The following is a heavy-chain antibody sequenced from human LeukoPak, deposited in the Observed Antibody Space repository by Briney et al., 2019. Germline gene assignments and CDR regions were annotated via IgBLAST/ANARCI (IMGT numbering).Heavy chain of an antibody. J-gene: IGHJ4*02. CDR2: INPNNGGT. CDR1: GHTFTDYY. Sequence: ASVKVSCKASGHTFTDYYMHWVRQAPGQGLEWMGWINPNNGGTTYAQKFQGRVTMTRDTSISTAYMELGRLTSDDTAMYFCLRDLTYGGISSPDCWGQGTLVTVSS. CDR3: LRDLTYGGISSPDC. D-gene: IGHD1-26*01. V-gene: IGHV1-2*02.